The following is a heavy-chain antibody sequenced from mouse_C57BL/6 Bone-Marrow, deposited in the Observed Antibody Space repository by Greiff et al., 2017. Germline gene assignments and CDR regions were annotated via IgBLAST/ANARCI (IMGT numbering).Heavy chain of an antibody. V-gene: IGHV1-82*01. CDR2: IYPGDGDT. CDR1: GYAFSSSW. Sequence: QVQLQQSGPELVKPGASVKISCKASGYAFSSSWMNWVKQRPGKGLEWIGRIYPGDGDTNYNGKFKGQATLTADKSSSTAYMQLSSLASEDSAVYFGARRPPPGYYFDYWGQGTTLTVSS. J-gene: IGHJ2*01. CDR3: ARRPPPGYYFDY.